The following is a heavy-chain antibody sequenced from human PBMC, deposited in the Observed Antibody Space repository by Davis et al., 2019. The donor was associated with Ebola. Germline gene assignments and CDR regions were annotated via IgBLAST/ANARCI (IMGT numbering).Heavy chain of an antibody. Sequence: MPGGSLRLSCTVSGASISSRSYYWGWIRQPPGKGLEWVGSFSYGDNTHYYNPSLRSRVTISVDTSRNQFSLKLSSATAADTAAYYCARPWYSGTYYDAYDIWGQGTMVAVSS. CDR1: GASISSRSYY. CDR3: ARPWYSGTYYDAYDI. CDR2: FSYGDNT. J-gene: IGHJ3*02. D-gene: IGHD1-26*01. V-gene: IGHV4-39*01.